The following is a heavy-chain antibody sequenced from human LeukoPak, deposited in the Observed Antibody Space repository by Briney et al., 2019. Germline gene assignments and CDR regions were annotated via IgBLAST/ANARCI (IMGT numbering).Heavy chain of an antibody. D-gene: IGHD3-10*01. CDR2: IKRKTDGGTA. Sequence: GGSLRLSCAASGFSLTNAQMSRVRQAPGKGLEWVGHIKRKTDGGTADYAAPVKGRFTISRDDSKNTLYLQMNSLKTEDTAVYFCRDGSSDYWGQGTLVTVSS. V-gene: IGHV3-15*01. CDR3: RDGSSDY. J-gene: IGHJ4*02. CDR1: GFSLTNAQ.